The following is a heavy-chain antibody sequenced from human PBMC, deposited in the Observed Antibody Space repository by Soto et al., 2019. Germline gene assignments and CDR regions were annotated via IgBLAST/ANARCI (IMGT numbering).Heavy chain of an antibody. CDR1: NDSIRRYY. CDR2: AFHTGGT. D-gene: IGHD5-12*01. CDR3: ASSELATLRDTEYFHH. Sequence: TSETLSLTCTVSNDSIRRYYWGWIRQPPGRGLEWIGYAFHTGGTNYNPSLKSRVTISVDSSKSQFALKLTSVTAADTAVYFCASSELATLRDTEYFHHWGQGTLVTVSS. V-gene: IGHV4-59*01. J-gene: IGHJ1*01.